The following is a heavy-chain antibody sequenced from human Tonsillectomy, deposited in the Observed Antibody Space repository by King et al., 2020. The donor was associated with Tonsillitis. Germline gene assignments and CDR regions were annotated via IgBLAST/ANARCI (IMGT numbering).Heavy chain of an antibody. CDR1: GFTCCRYW. CDR3: ARDIEQGGSYYAFDI. J-gene: IGHJ3*02. CDR2: ITEDGSEK. D-gene: IGHD1-26*01. Sequence: VQLVESGGSLVQTGGSLRLSCAASGFTCCRYWLRWVRQAPGKGLEWVANITEDGSEKYYLDSVKGRFTISRVNAKNSLYLQMNSLRAEDTAVYYCARDIEQGGSYYAFDIWGQGTMVSVSS. V-gene: IGHV3-7*01.